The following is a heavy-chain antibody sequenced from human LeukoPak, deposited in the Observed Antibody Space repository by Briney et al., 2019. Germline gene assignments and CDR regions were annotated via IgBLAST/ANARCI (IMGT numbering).Heavy chain of an antibody. CDR1: GFTFSSYS. V-gene: IGHV3-21*01. CDR2: ISSSSSYI. J-gene: IGHJ5*02. Sequence: PGGSLRLSCAASGFTFSSYSMNWVRQAPGKGPDWVSSISSSSSYIYYADSVKGRFTISRDNAKNSLYMQMTSLRAEDTAVYYCARDYDFWSGYSYNWFDPWGQGTLVTVSS. D-gene: IGHD3-3*01. CDR3: ARDYDFWSGYSYNWFDP.